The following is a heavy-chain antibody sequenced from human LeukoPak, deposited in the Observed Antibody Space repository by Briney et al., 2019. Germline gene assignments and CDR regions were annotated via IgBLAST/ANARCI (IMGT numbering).Heavy chain of an antibody. CDR1: GYTLTELS. CDR3: ATERGRFGELFSSNWFDP. V-gene: IGHV1-24*01. J-gene: IGHJ5*02. CDR2: FDPEDGET. Sequence: GASVKVSCKVSGYTLTELSMHWVRQAPGKGLEWMGGFDPEDGETIYAQKFQGRVTMTEDTSTDTAYMELSSLRSEDTAVYYCATERGRFGELFSSNWFDPWGQGTLVTVSS. D-gene: IGHD3-10*01.